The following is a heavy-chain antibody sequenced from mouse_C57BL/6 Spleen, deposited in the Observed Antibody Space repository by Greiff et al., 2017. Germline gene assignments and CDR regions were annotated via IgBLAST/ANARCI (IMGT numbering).Heavy chain of an antibody. V-gene: IGHV5-4*01. Sequence: EVQLQESGGGLVKPGGSLKLSCAASGFTFSSYAMSWVRQTPEKRLEWVATISDGGSYTYYPDNVKGRFTISRDNAKNNLYLQMSHLKSEDTAMYYCARGDYGSSYGYFDYWGQGTTLTVSS. CDR1: GFTFSSYA. D-gene: IGHD1-1*01. J-gene: IGHJ2*01. CDR2: ISDGGSYT. CDR3: ARGDYGSSYGYFDY.